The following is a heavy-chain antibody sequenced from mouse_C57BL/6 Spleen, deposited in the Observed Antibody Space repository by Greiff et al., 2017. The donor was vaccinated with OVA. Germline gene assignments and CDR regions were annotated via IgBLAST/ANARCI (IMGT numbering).Heavy chain of an antibody. D-gene: IGHD1-1*01. Sequence: QVQLQQPGAELVRPGTSVKLSCKASGYTFTSYWMHWVKQRPGQGLEWIGVIDPSDSYTNYNQKFKGKATLTVDTSSSTAYMQLSSLTSEDSAVYYCAYYYGSSYRYFDVWGTGTTVTVSS. V-gene: IGHV1-59*01. CDR1: GYTFTSYW. CDR2: IDPSDSYT. J-gene: IGHJ1*03. CDR3: AYYYGSSYRYFDV.